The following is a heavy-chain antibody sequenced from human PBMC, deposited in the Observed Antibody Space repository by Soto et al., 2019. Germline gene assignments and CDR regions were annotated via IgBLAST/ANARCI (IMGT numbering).Heavy chain of an antibody. CDR3: ARAGDYDILTGYYTDPPFDY. V-gene: IGHV1-2*04. J-gene: IGHJ4*02. CDR2: INPNSGGT. Sequence: RASVKVSCKASGYIFTGYYMHWVRQAPGQGLEWIGWINPNSGGTNYAQKFQGWVTMTRDTSISTAYMELSRLRSDDTAVYYCARAGDYDILTGYYTDPPFDYWGQGTLVTVSS. D-gene: IGHD3-9*01. CDR1: GYIFTGYY.